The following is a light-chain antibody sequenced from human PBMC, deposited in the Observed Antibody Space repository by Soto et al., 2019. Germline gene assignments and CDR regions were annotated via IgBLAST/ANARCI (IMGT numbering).Light chain of an antibody. CDR1: QSISTF. CDR2: GAS. J-gene: IGKJ4*01. V-gene: IGKV1-39*01. Sequence: DIELTQSPSSLSASVGDRVTITCRASQSISTFLNWYQHKRGKAPKLLIHGASSLQSGVPFRFTGSGSGTDFSLTISGLQPEDSATYYCQQSYSTILSFGGGTKVDIK. CDR3: QQSYSTILS.